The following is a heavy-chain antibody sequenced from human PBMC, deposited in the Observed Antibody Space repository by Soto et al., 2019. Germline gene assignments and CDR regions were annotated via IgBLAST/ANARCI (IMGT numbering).Heavy chain of an antibody. CDR2: ISGSGGST. CDR3: AKWYYYDSSGSGFDY. D-gene: IGHD3-22*01. J-gene: IGHJ4*02. V-gene: IGHV3-23*01. CDR1: GFNFSSYA. Sequence: GGSLRLSCAASGFNFSSYAMSWVSQAPGKGLEWVSAISGSGGSTYYADSVKGRFTISRDNSKDTLYLQMNSLRAEDTAVYYCAKWYYYDSSGSGFDYWGQGTLVTVSS.